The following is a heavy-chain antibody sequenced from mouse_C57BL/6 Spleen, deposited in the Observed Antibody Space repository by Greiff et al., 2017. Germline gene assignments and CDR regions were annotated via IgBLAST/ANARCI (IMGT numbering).Heavy chain of an antibody. D-gene: IGHD1-1*01. CDR1: GFSLTSYG. Sequence: QVQLQQSGPGLVQPSQSLSITCTVSGFSLTSYGVHWVRQSPGQGLEWLGVIWRGGSTDYNAAFMSRLSITKDNSKSQVFFKMNSLQADDTAIYYCAKTFTTVVAEAMDYWGQGTSVTVSS. CDR2: IWRGGST. V-gene: IGHV2-5*01. CDR3: AKTFTTVVAEAMDY. J-gene: IGHJ4*01.